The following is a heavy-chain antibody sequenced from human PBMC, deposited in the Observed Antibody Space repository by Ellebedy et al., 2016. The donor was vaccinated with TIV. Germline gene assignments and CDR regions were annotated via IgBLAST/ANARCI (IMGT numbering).Heavy chain of an antibody. D-gene: IGHD3-22*01. CDR3: AKGRGGGSDSSAPRYYFDY. V-gene: IGHV3-23*01. Sequence: PGGSLRLSCVASGFTFSKYGMNWVRQAPGKGLEWVSTISNTGSRTYYADSVEGRFIISRDNSKKTLYLQMNSLRAEDTAVYYCAKGRGGGSDSSAPRYYFDYWGLGTLVTVSS. CDR1: GFTFSKYG. J-gene: IGHJ4*02. CDR2: ISNTGSRT.